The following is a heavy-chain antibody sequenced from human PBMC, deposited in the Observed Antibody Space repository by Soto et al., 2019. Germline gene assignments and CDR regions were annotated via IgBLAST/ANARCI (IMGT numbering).Heavy chain of an antibody. V-gene: IGHV3-30*03. CDR1: GFTFSSYG. J-gene: IGHJ4*02. D-gene: IGHD5-18*01. Sequence: AQLVESGGGVVQPGRSLRLSCAASGFTFSSYGMHWVRQAPGTGLAWVAVISYDGGLQHYADSVKGRFTISRDNSKHMVLLQMNSLRAEDTAVYYCVSDRGYGHASVPYSWGQGTLVSVSS. CDR2: ISYDGGLQ. CDR3: VSDRGYGHASVPYS.